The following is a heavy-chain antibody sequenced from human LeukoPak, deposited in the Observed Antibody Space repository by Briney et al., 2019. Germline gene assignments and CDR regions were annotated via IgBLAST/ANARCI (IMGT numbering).Heavy chain of an antibody. V-gene: IGHV3-74*01. D-gene: IGHD3-16*01. Sequence: GGSLRLSCAASGFTFSSYWMHWVRQAPGKGLVWVSRINSDGSSTSYADSVKGRFTISRDNAKNTLYLQMNSLSAEDTAVYYCAVLAATDRGRFDYWGQGSLVTVSS. J-gene: IGHJ4*02. CDR1: GFTFSSYW. CDR3: AVLAATDRGRFDY. CDR2: INSDGSST.